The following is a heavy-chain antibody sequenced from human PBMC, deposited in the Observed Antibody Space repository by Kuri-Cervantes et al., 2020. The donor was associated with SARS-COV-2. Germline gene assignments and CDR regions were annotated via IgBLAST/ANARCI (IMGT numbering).Heavy chain of an antibody. CDR1: GFIVSSNQ. J-gene: IGHJ4*02. CDR3: AGVLGEYYYDGSDLRPFDY. D-gene: IGHD3-22*01. CDR2: ITYDGSNK. Sequence: SLSLTCTASGFIVSSNQMTWVRQPPGKGREGVAVITYDGSNKYYADSVKGRFTISRDNAKNALSLQMNSLRAEDTAVYYCAGVLGEYYYDGSDLRPFDYWGQGTLVTVSS. V-gene: IGHV3-30-3*01.